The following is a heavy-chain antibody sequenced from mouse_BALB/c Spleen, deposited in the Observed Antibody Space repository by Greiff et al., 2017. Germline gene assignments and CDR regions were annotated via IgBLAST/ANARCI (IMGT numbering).Heavy chain of an antibody. CDR2: ISYSGST. CDR1: GDSITSGY. D-gene: IGHD2-4*01. CDR3: ARYGGYDYDDAMDY. Sequence: DVMLVESGPSLVKPSQTLSLTCSVTGDSITSGYWNWIRKFPGNKLEYMGYISYSGSTYYNPSLKSRISITRDTSKNQYYLQLNSVTTEDTATYYCARYGGYDYDDAMDYWGQGTSVTVSS. V-gene: IGHV3-8*02. J-gene: IGHJ4*01.